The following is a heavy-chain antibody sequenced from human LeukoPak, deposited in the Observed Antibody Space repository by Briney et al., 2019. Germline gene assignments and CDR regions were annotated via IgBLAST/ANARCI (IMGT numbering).Heavy chain of an antibody. CDR2: YYHTGSS. V-gene: IGHV4-38-2*01. D-gene: IGHD4-17*01. CDR3: ASVTRSMSRFFDL. CDR1: GYSISNHYY. J-gene: IGHJ2*01. Sequence: SETLSLTCAVSGYSISNHYYWGWIRQPPGKVLEGIGSYYHTGSSYYNPSLQSRTAISIDTSKNQFSLELASVTAADTAVYYCASVTRSMSRFFDLWGRGTLVIVSS.